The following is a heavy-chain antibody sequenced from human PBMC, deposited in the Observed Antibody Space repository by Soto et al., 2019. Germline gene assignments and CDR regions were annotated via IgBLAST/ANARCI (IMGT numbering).Heavy chain of an antibody. J-gene: IGHJ6*02. D-gene: IGHD5-18*01. CDR3: ASDAWEGGYGYGERPGIYCGMAV. V-gene: IGHV4-31*01. CDR1: GGSISSGGYY. Sequence: QVQLQESGPGLVKPSQTLSLTCTVSGGSISSGGYYWSWIRQHPGKGLEWIGFIYYCGSTYYNPSLRSLLTFSVDTSITHVSLKLRSRTAADTAVYYCASDAWEGGYGYGERPGIYCGMAVWFQGTTVTVSS. CDR2: IYYCGST.